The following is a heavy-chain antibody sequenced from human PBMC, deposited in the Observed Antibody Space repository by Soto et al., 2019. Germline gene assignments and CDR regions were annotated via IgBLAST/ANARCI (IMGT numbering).Heavy chain of an antibody. J-gene: IGHJ4*02. CDR1: GGSISSSSYY. CDR2: IYYSGST. Sequence: QLQLQESGPGLVKPSETLSLTCTVSGGSISSSSYYWGWIRQPPGKGLEWIGSIYYSGSTYYNPSLKSRVTISVDTSNNQFSLKLSSVTAADTAVYYCARLRTQGRAFDYWGQGTLVTVSS. CDR3: ARLRTQGRAFDY. V-gene: IGHV4-39*01.